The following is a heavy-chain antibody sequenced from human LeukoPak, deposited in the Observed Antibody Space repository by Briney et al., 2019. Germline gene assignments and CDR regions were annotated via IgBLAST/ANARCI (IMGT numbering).Heavy chain of an antibody. V-gene: IGHV5-51*01. CDR2: IYSDDSET. CDR3: ARQRGYRMTKDGFDV. Sequence: GEPLKISCKASGYSFSYYWIGWVRHMPGKGLEWMTIIYSDDSETRYSPSLQGQVTIPAHKSTNTAYLQWNSPEGSDTGMYYCARQRGYRMTKDGFDVWGQGKMVTVSS. CDR1: GYSFSYYW. J-gene: IGHJ3*01. D-gene: IGHD2-2*03.